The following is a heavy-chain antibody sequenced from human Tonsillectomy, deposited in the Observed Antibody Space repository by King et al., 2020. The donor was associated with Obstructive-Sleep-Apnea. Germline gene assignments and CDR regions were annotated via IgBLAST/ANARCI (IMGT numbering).Heavy chain of an antibody. D-gene: IGHD1-26*01. Sequence: VQLVESGGGLVQPGGSLRLSCAASGFTFSSYDMHWVRQATGKGLEWVSAIGTAGDTYYPGSVKGRFTISRENAKNSLYLQMNSLRAGDTAVYYCARAGGGSHYFDYWGQGTLVTVSS. CDR3: ARAGGGSHYFDY. CDR2: IGTAGDT. CDR1: GFTFSSYD. J-gene: IGHJ4*02. V-gene: IGHV3-13*01.